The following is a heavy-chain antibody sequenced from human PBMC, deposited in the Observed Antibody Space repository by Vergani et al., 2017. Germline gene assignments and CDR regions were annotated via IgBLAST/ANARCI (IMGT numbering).Heavy chain of an antibody. J-gene: IGHJ5*02. Sequence: QVRLQESGPGLVKPSETLSPTCSVPGGPMSGYYWSWIRQPPGKELEWIGYMYHSGSTNYNPSLETRVTIPGDTSKNQFSLKLNSVTAADTAGYYCGRVADFYGLGSRLLDLWGQGILVTVSS. CDR1: GGPMSGYY. D-gene: IGHD3-10*01. CDR3: GRVADFYGLGSRLLDL. CDR2: MYHSGST. V-gene: IGHV4-59*01.